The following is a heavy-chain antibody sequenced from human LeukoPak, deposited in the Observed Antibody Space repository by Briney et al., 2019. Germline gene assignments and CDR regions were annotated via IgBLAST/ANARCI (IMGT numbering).Heavy chain of an antibody. D-gene: IGHD3-10*01. CDR3: AREGRSRGWFDP. Sequence: QVQLQESGPGLVKPSETLSLTCTVSGGSLSSYYWSWFRQTAGKGLGWIGRIYTSGSTTYSPSLKSRVTMSADTSKNQLSLKLSSVTGADTAVYYCAREGRSRGWFDPWGQGTLVTVSS. CDR2: IYTSGST. J-gene: IGHJ5*02. V-gene: IGHV4-4*07. CDR1: GGSLSSYY.